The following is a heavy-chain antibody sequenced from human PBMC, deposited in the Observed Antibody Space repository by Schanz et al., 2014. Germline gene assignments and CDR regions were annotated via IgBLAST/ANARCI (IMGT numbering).Heavy chain of an antibody. J-gene: IGHJ4*02. CDR2: IYHSGNT. V-gene: IGHV4-31*03. CDR1: GGSIDVSGYY. D-gene: IGHD3-16*01. Sequence: QVQLQESGPRLVKPSQTLSLTCTVSGGSIDVSGYYWSWIRQQPGKALEWIGYIYHSGNTYFKPSLQSRLAMSVDTAKNQFSLSLSSATAADTAVYYCARGRHLGGPPYFDYWGRGSLVSISS. CDR3: ARGRHLGGPPYFDY.